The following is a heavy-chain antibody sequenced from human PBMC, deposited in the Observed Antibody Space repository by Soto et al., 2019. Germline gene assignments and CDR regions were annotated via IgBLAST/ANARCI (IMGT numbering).Heavy chain of an antibody. CDR3: ARDRAPYYYDSSGYYVDY. V-gene: IGHV3-21*01. D-gene: IGHD3-22*01. Sequence: LRLSCAASGFTFSSYSMNWVRQAPGKGLEWVSSISSSSSYIYYADSVKGRFTISRDNAKNSLYLQMNSLRAEDTAVYYCARDRAPYYYDSSGYYVDYWGQGTLVTVSS. CDR2: ISSSSSYI. J-gene: IGHJ4*02. CDR1: GFTFSSYS.